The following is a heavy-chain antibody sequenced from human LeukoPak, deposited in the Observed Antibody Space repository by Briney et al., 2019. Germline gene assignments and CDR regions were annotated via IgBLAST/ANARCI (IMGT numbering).Heavy chain of an antibody. CDR3: ARDTLCGGDCWGDAFDI. J-gene: IGHJ3*02. V-gene: IGHV3-7*01. D-gene: IGHD2-21*02. Sequence: PGGSLRLSCAASGFTFSSYGMSWVRQAPGKGLEWVANIKQDGSEKYYVDSVKGRFTISRDNAKNSLYLQMNSLRAEDTAVYYCARDTLCGGDCWGDAFDIWGQGTMVTVSS. CDR2: IKQDGSEK. CDR1: GFTFSSYG.